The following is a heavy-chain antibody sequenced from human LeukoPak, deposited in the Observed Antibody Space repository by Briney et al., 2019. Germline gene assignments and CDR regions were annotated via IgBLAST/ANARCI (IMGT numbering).Heavy chain of an antibody. CDR3: ARPIVVVPAGSPPFDY. CDR1: GFTFSSYS. Sequence: PGGSLRLSCVASGFTFSSYSMNWVRQAPGKGLEWVSYISSSGTTIYYADSVRGRSTISRDNAKNSLYLQMNSLRAEDTAVYYCARPIVVVPAGSPPFDYWGQGTLVTVSS. V-gene: IGHV3-48*04. J-gene: IGHJ4*02. CDR2: ISSSGTTI. D-gene: IGHD2-2*01.